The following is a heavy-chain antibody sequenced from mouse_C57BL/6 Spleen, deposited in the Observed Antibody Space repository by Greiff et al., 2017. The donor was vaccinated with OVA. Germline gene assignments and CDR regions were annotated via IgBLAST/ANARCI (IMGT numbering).Heavy chain of an antibody. CDR3: ARIYDGYHWYFDV. CDR1: GYAFSSSW. CDR2: IYPGDGDT. V-gene: IGHV1-82*01. Sequence: QVHVKQSGPELVKPGASVKISCKASGYAFSSSWMNWVKQRPGKGLEWIGRIYPGDGDTNYNGKFKGKATLTADKSSSTAYMQLSSLTSEDSAVYFCARIYDGYHWYFDVWGTGTTVTVSS. J-gene: IGHJ1*03. D-gene: IGHD2-3*01.